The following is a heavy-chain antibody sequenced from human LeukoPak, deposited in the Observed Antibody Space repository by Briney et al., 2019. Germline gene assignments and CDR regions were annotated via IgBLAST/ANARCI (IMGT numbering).Heavy chain of an antibody. V-gene: IGHV4-59*01. Sequence: SETLSLTCTVSGGSISSDYWSWIRQSPGEGLEWFGYIYYSGSTYYNPSLKSRVTISVDTSKNQFSLKLTSVTAADTAVYYCARGFYSPHHWGQGTLVTVSS. CDR2: IYYSGST. CDR1: GGSISSDY. D-gene: IGHD4-11*01. J-gene: IGHJ5*02. CDR3: ARGFYSPHH.